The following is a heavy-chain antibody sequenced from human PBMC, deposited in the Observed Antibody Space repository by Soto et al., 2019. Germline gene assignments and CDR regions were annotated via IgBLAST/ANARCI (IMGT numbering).Heavy chain of an antibody. D-gene: IGHD3-9*01. CDR3: AREILLAIIEADDFDA. CDR1: SASISRSSSY. V-gene: IGHV4-39*02. J-gene: IGHJ3*01. CDR2: LSGSGNT. Sequence: SETLSLTCTVSSASISRSSSYWGWIRQPPGKGLEWIGTLSGSGNTYYNPSLKSRITMSVDTSKSQLSLKLSSVTAADTAVYFCAREILLAIIEADDFDAWGQGTMVTVSS.